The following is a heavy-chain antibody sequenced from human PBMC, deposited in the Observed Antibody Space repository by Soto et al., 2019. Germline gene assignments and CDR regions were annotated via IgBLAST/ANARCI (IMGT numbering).Heavy chain of an antibody. V-gene: IGHV3-23*01. D-gene: IGHD3-3*01. CDR1: GFTFSEYG. CDR3: VKCPYGVLCGYRTLDY. J-gene: IGHJ4*02. CDR2: IGASGRST. Sequence: GGSLRLSCAGAGFTFSEYGMSWVRQAPGEGPEWVSVIGASGRSTFYTDSVKGRLTIARDNSKHPLYLQMTSLRDDDTATYYWVKCPYGVLCGYRTLDYWGQGTLVTVSS.